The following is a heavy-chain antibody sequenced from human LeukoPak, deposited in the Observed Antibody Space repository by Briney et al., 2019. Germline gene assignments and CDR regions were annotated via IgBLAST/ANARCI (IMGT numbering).Heavy chain of an antibody. CDR1: GGSISSYY. D-gene: IGHD6-13*01. J-gene: IGHJ4*02. CDR3: ARGPPPYSSSWYGRRTRYYFDY. CDR2: IYYSGST. V-gene: IGHV4-59*01. Sequence: SETLSLTCTVSGGSISSYYWSWIRQPPGKGLEWIGYIYYSGSTNYNPSLKSRVTISVDTSKNQFSLKLSSVTAADTAVYYCARGPPPYSSSWYGRRTRYYFDYWGQGTLVTVSS.